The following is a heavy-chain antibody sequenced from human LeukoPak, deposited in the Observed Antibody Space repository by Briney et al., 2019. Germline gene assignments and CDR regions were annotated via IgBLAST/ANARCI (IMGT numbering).Heavy chain of an antibody. V-gene: IGHV4-59*01. D-gene: IGHD3-10*01. J-gene: IGHJ3*02. CDR1: GGSISTYY. CDR3: ARDGTYYYGSGSYHSSFDAFDI. CDR2: IYYSGSA. Sequence: SETLSLTCTVSGGSISTYYWSWIRQPPGKGLEWIGYIYYSGSANYNPSLKSRVTISVDTSKNQFSLKLSSVTAADTAVYYCARDGTYYYGSGSYHSSFDAFDIWGQGTMVTVSS.